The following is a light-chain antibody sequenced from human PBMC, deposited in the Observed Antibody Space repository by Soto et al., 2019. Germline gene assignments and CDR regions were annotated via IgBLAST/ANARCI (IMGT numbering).Light chain of an antibody. Sequence: EIVLTQSPAPLSLSLGERATLPCRASQSVGSYLAWYQQKPGQAPRLLIYGASSRATGIPDRFSGSGSGTDFTLTISRLEPEDFATYYCLQDNSYPRTFGQGTKVDIK. CDR3: LQDNSYPRT. CDR2: GAS. CDR1: QSVGSY. V-gene: IGKV3-11*01. J-gene: IGKJ1*01.